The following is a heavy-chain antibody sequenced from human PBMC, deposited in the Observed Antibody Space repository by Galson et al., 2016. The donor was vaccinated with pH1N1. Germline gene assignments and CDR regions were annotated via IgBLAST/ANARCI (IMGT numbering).Heavy chain of an antibody. V-gene: IGHV3-30*03. Sequence: SLRLSCAASGFTFTTYWMNWVRQAPGKGLEWVAVISYAGSNKYYTDSVKGRFTISRDNSKSTLYLQMNSLRDDDTAVYYCARRDSRYGMDVWGQGTTVTVSS. CDR2: ISYAGSNK. CDR3: ARRDSRYGMDV. J-gene: IGHJ6*02. CDR1: GFTFTTYW. D-gene: IGHD3-22*01.